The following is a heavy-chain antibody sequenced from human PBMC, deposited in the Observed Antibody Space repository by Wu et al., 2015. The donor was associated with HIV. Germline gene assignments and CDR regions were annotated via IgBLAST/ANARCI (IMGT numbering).Heavy chain of an antibody. Sequence: QEQLVQSGAEMKRPGTSVRVSCKASGYTFTDYYMHWFRQAPGQGPEWMAWINGNNGDTNYAQKFQDRVTVTRDTSIVTVFMELRRLTFDDTAMYYCALIPAAMSGFYNFVDVWGKGTTVIVSS. D-gene: IGHD2-2*01. V-gene: IGHV1-2*02. CDR3: ALIPAAMSGFYNFVDV. CDR1: GYTFTDYY. J-gene: IGHJ6*03. CDR2: INGNNGDT.